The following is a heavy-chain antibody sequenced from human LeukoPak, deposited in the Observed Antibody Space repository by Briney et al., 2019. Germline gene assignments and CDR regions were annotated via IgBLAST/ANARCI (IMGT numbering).Heavy chain of an antibody. CDR3: VKDWGAYFASGSSYFDY. D-gene: IGHD3-10*01. CDR1: GFTFRNYG. Sequence: GGSLRLSCAASGFTFRNYGMHWVRQAPGKGLEWVAVTSHDGSNKYYTDSVKGRFNISRDNSKDTLYLQMNSLRPEDTAVYYCVKDWGAYFASGSSYFDYWGQGTLVTVSS. V-gene: IGHV3-30*18. CDR2: TSHDGSNK. J-gene: IGHJ4*02.